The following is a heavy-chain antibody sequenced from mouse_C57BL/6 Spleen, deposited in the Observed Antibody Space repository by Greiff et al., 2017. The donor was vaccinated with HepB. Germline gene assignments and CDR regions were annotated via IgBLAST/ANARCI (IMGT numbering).Heavy chain of an antibody. D-gene: IGHD1-1*02. J-gene: IGHJ4*01. Sequence: VQLQQSGAELARPGASVKMSCKASGYTFTSYTMHWVKQRPGQGLEWIGYINPSSGYTKYNQKFKDKATLTADKSSSTAYMQLSSLTSEDSAVYYCARYGRDYYAMDYWGQGTSVTVSS. CDR3: ARYGRDYYAMDY. CDR1: GYTFTSYT. CDR2: INPSSGYT. V-gene: IGHV1-4*01.